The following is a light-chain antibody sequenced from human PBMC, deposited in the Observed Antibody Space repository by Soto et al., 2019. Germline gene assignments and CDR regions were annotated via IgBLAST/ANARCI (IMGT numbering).Light chain of an antibody. J-gene: IGKJ1*01. CDR1: QGIRNG. CDR3: LQDYYSPTWT. V-gene: IGKV1-6*01. CDR2: DAS. Sequence: AIQMTQSPSSLSASVGDRVTITCRASQGIRNGLGWYQQKPGKAPKLLIYDASSLQSGVPTRFSGGGCGTDFTPTSSSLPHDDFATYYCLQDYYSPTWTFGQGTKVEIK.